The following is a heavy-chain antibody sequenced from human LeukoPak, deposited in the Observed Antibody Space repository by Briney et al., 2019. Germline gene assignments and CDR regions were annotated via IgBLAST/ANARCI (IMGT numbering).Heavy chain of an antibody. Sequence: ASVKVSCKASGYTFTIYDINWVRQAPGQGLEWMGGIIPIFGTANYAQKFQGRVTITADESTSTAYMELSSLRSEDTAVYYCARVVTLSRGYCSSTSCSSYYFDYWGQGTLVTVSS. D-gene: IGHD2-2*01. CDR3: ARVVTLSRGYCSSTSCSSYYFDY. V-gene: IGHV1-69*13. J-gene: IGHJ4*02. CDR1: GYTFTIYD. CDR2: IIPIFGTA.